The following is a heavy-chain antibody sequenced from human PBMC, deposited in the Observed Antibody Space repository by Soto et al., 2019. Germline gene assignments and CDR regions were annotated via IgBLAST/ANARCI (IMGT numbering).Heavy chain of an antibody. V-gene: IGHV3-7*01. CDR1: GFAFTTYW. J-gene: IGHJ4*02. D-gene: IGHD2-2*01. Sequence: EAQLVESGGGLVQPGGSLRLSCAASGFAFTTYWMGWVRQAPGRGLECLANIAQDGSQTYYVDSVKGRFTISRDNAKNPLSLQMNSLRAEDTAVYYSATMRRGSPPDHWGLGTLVTVSS. CDR3: ATMRRGSPPDH. CDR2: IAQDGSQT.